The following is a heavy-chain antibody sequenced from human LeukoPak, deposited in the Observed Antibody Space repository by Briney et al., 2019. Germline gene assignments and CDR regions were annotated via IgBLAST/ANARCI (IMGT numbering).Heavy chain of an antibody. V-gene: IGHV1-18*01. J-gene: IGHJ5*02. CDR2: ISAYNGNT. D-gene: IGHD3-10*01. Sequence: ASVKVSCKASGYTFTSYGISWVRQAPGQGLEWMGWISAYNGNTNYAQKLQGRVTMTTDTSTSTAYMELRSLRSDDTAVYYCARSEDYGSGSYPGWFDPWGQGTLVTVSS. CDR3: ARSEDYGSGSYPGWFDP. CDR1: GYTFTSYG.